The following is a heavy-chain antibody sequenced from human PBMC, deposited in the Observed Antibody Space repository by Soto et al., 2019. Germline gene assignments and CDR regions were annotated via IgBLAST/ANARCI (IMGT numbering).Heavy chain of an antibody. Sequence: QVQLVESGGGAVQPGRPLRLSCAASGFIFSNYAMHWVRQAPGKGLEWVAVIAYDGSKTYFADSVKGRFTISRDNSRNTVYLHLNPLRVEDTALYYCARSDMLVDYFDLWGQGTMVSVSS. J-gene: IGHJ3*01. CDR1: GFIFSNYA. CDR3: ARSDMLVDYFDL. D-gene: IGHD5-12*01. CDR2: IAYDGSKT. V-gene: IGHV3-30*04.